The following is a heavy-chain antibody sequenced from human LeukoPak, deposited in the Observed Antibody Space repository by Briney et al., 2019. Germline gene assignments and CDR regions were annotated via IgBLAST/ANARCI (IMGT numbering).Heavy chain of an antibody. CDR2: ISGSGGST. Sequence: GGSLRLSCAASGFTFSSYAMSWVRQAPGKGLEWVSAISGSGGSTYYADSVKGRFTISRDNSKSALYLQMNSLRAEDTAVYYCGNDRELAPFDYWGQGTLVTVSS. CDR1: GFTFSSYA. CDR3: GNDRELAPFDY. V-gene: IGHV3-23*01. D-gene: IGHD1-26*01. J-gene: IGHJ4*02.